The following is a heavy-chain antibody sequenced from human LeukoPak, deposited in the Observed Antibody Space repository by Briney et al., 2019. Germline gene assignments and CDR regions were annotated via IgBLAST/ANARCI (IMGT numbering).Heavy chain of an antibody. CDR2: INHSGST. CDR1: GESFSGYY. V-gene: IGHV4-34*01. D-gene: IGHD1-26*01. CDR3: ARGGSYWLWYYFDY. Sequence: SETLSLTCAVYGESFSGYYWSWIRQPPGKGLEWIGEINHSGSTNYNPSLKSRVTISVDTSKNQFSLKLSSVTAADTAVYYCARGGSYWLWYYFDYWGQGTLVTVSS. J-gene: IGHJ4*02.